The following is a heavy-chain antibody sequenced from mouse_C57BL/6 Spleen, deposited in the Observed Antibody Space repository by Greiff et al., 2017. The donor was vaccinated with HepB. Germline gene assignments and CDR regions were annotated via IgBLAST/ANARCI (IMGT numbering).Heavy chain of an antibody. CDR2: IDPSDSYT. D-gene: IGHD2-4*01. Sequence: QVQLQQPGAELVRPGTSVKLSCKASGYTFTSYWMHWVKQRPGQGLEWIGVIDPSDSYTNYNQKFKGKATLTVDTSSSTAYMQLSSLTSEDSAVYYCAGCEGLRREGFAYWGQGTLVTVSA. J-gene: IGHJ3*01. V-gene: IGHV1-59*01. CDR3: AGCEGLRREGFAY. CDR1: GYTFTSYW.